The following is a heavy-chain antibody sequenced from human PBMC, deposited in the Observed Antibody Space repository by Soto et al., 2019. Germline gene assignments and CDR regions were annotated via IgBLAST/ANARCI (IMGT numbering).Heavy chain of an antibody. J-gene: IGHJ5*02. CDR3: ARVPLGAGAAPPRVWYAP. Sequence: PGGSLRLSCAASGVTFSDHCMDWVRQAPGKGLEWVGRIRNKANSYATEYAASVKGRFTISRDDSKNSLYLQMNSLRTEDTAVYYCARVPLGAGAAPPRVWYAPGGQGTLVTVSS. D-gene: IGHD2-15*01. V-gene: IGHV3-72*01. CDR1: GVTFSDHC. CDR2: IRNKANSYAT.